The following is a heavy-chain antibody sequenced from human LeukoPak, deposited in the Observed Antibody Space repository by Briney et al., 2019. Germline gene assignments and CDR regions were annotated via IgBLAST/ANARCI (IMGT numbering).Heavy chain of an antibody. Sequence: QSGGSLRLSCAASGFTFSGYAMHWVRQAPGKGLEWVAVISYDGSNKYYADSVKGRFTISRDNSKNTLYLQMNSLRAEDTAVYYCARVRYSDLYYYYYMDVWGKGTTVTVSS. CDR3: ARVRYSDLYYYYYMDV. CDR2: ISYDGSNK. CDR1: GFTFSGYA. D-gene: IGHD3-9*01. J-gene: IGHJ6*03. V-gene: IGHV3-30*04.